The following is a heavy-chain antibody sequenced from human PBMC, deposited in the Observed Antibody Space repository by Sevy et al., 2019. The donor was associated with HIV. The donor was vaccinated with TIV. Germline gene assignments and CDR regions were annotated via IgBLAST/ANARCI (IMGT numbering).Heavy chain of an antibody. CDR3: ARVGAWYYGSTGNAFDI. CDR1: GGSISTHY. V-gene: IGHV4-59*11. Sequence: SKTLSLTCTVSGGSISTHYWSWIRQPPGKGLEWIGYIQYSGSTNNNPSLKSRVTISIDTSKNQFSLKLSSVTAADTAVSYCARVGAWYYGSTGNAFDIWGQGTMVTVSS. CDR2: IQYSGST. D-gene: IGHD3-10*01. J-gene: IGHJ3*02.